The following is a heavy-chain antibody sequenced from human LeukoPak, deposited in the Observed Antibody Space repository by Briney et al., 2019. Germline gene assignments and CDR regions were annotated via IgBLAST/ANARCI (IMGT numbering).Heavy chain of an antibody. D-gene: IGHD4-11*01. CDR1: AFTFSSFA. V-gene: IGHV3-30-3*01. Sequence: GGSLRLSCAASAFTFSSFAMSWVRQAPGKGLEWVAVISYDGSNKYYADSVKGRFTISRDNSKNTLYLQMNSLRAEDTAVYYCARADYSNYLDYWGQGTLVTVSS. J-gene: IGHJ4*02. CDR2: ISYDGSNK. CDR3: ARADYSNYLDY.